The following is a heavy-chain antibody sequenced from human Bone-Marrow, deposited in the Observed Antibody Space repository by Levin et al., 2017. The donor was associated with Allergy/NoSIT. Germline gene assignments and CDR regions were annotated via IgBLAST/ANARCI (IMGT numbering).Heavy chain of an antibody. CDR1: GFTFSNAW. D-gene: IGHD2-21*01. CDR3: ATDNDVVVLNAFDI. J-gene: IGHJ3*02. CDR2: IRSKSSGETT. V-gene: IGHV3-15*01. Sequence: GGSLRLSCAASGFTFSNAWMSWVRQAPGKGLEWVSRIRSKSSGETTEYVAPVKGRFIISRDDSKNTLYLQMNSLKTEDTAVYYCATDNDVVVLNAFDIWGQGTVVTVSS.